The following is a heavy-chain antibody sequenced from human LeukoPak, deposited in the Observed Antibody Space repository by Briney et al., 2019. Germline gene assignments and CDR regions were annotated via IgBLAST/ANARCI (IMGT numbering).Heavy chain of an antibody. CDR3: ARLEWSWLGYYYGMDV. CDR1: GGSISSYY. D-gene: IGHD3-10*01. V-gene: IGHV4-59*08. Sequence: PSETLSLTCTVSGGSISSYYWSWIRQPPGKGLEWIGYIYYSGSTNYNPSLKSRVTISVDTSKNQFSLKLSSVTAADTAVCYCARLEWSWLGYYYGMDVWGQGTTVTVSS. CDR2: IYYSGST. J-gene: IGHJ6*02.